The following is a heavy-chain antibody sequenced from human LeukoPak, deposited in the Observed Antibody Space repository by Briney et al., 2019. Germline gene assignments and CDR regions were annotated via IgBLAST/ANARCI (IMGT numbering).Heavy chain of an antibody. D-gene: IGHD3-3*01. CDR1: GYTFSSFD. V-gene: IGHV1-8*01. CDR3: AVRGRNYIYDF. CDR2: INPNSDNT. J-gene: IGHJ4*02. Sequence: ASVKVSCKASGYTFSSFDINWLRQATGQGLEWMGWINPNSDNTGYAQKFKGRVTMTRDTSTNTAYMELSSLTSEDTAVYYCAVRGRNYIYDFWGQGTLVIVSS.